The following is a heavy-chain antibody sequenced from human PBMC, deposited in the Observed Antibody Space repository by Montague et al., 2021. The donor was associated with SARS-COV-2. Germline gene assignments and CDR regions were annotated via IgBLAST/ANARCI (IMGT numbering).Heavy chain of an antibody. V-gene: IGHV4-61*02. D-gene: IGHD3-9*01. CDR1: GGSISSGSYY. Sequence: TLSLTCTVSGGSISSGSYYWSWIRQPAGKGLEWIGRIYTSGSTNYNPSLKSRVTISVDTSKNQFSLKLSSVTAADTAVYYCAREGRTTDYDILNGYYYYYMDVWGKGTTVTVSS. J-gene: IGHJ6*03. CDR2: IYTSGST. CDR3: AREGRTTDYDILNGYYYYYMDV.